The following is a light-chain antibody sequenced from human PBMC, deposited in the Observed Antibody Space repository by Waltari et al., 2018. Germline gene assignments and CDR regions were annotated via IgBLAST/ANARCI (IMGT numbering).Light chain of an antibody. V-gene: IGKV1-39*01. CDR1: QSISNY. CDR2: AAS. Sequence: DIQLTQSPSSLSASVGDRVTITCRASQSISNYLNWYQQKPGKAPKVVISAASSLQSGVPSRFRGSGSGTAFTLTISSLQPEDFATYYCQQCYSTPLTFGGGTKVE. CDR3: QQCYSTPLT. J-gene: IGKJ4*01.